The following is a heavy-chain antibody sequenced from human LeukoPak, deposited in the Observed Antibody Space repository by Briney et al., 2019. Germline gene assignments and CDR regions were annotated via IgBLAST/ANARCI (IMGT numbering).Heavy chain of an antibody. J-gene: IGHJ4*02. CDR2: MNPNSGNT. CDR3: ARDRYCVSTNCPYDF. V-gene: IGHV1-8*01. CDR1: GYTFTSYD. Sequence: ASVKVSCKASGYTFTSYDINWVRQATGQGLEWMGWMNPNSGNTGYAQKFQGRVTMTRNTSISTAYMELSSLRSEDTAVYYCARDRYCVSTNCPYDFWGQGTPVTVSS. D-gene: IGHD2-2*01.